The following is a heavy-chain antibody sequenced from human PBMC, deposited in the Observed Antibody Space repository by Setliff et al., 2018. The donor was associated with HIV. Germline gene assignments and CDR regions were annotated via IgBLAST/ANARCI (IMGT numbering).Heavy chain of an antibody. CDR2: INTNTGNP. V-gene: IGHV7-4-1*02. CDR1: GYTFTTYG. J-gene: IGHJ5*02. D-gene: IGHD3-16*01. Sequence: ASVKVSCKASGYTFTTYGMNWVRQAPGQGLEWMGWINTNTGNPTYAQGFTGGRFVFSLDTSVTTAYLQVSSLKAEDTAIYYCATQRLVRLGDLKNWFDPWGQGTLVTVSS. CDR3: ATQRLVRLGDLKNWFDP.